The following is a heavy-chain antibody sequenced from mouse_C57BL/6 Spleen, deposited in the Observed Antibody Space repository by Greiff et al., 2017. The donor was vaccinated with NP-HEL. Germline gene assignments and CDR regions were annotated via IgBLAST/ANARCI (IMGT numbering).Heavy chain of an antibody. CDR1: EYEFPSHD. V-gene: IGHV5-2*03. Sequence: EVKVEESGGGLVQPGESLKLSCESNEYEFPSHDMSWVRKTPEKRLELVAAINSDGGSTYYPDTMERRFIISRDNTKKTLYLQMSSLRSEDTALYYCARQMGRGYFDVWGTGTTVTVSS. CDR3: ARQMGRGYFDV. J-gene: IGHJ1*03. CDR2: INSDGGST. D-gene: IGHD4-1*01.